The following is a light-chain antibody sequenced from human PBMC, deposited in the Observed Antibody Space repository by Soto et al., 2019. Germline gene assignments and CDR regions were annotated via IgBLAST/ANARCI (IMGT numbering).Light chain of an antibody. V-gene: IGKV1-39*01. J-gene: IGKJ1*01. CDR1: QDVRAY. CDR2: EAS. CDR3: QQTFFVPRT. Sequence: DVQMTQSPSSLSASVGDRVTITCRASQDVRAYLNWYQQKPGKAPKLLISEASTLEDGVPSRFSGRGYGTEFSLTISSLQPTDFATYYCQQTFFVPRTFGQGTKVDIK.